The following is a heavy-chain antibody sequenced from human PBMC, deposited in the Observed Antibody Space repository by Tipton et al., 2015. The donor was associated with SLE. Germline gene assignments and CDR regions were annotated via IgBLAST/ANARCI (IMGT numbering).Heavy chain of an antibody. Sequence: TLSLTCTLSGGSISSRNYYWGWIRQPPGKGLEWIGSIFDGGLTYYNPSLKSRVTISVDTSKNQFSLRLMSLTAADTAVYHCARARSEDAFWSDYIYYYYYYMDVWGKGTTVTVSS. J-gene: IGHJ6*03. CDR2: IFDGGLT. D-gene: IGHD3-3*01. CDR3: ARARSEDAFWSDYIYYYYYYMDV. V-gene: IGHV4-39*07. CDR1: GGSISSRNYY.